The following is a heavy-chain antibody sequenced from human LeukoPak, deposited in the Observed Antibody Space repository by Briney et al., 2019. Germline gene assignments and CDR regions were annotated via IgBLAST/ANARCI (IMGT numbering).Heavy chain of an antibody. CDR2: IRYDGSNK. Sequence: GSLRLSCAASGFTFSSYGMHWVRQAPAKRLEAVAFIRYDGSNKYYADSVKNRFTISRNNSKNTLSLQMNTLRAEDTAVYYCAKDVVVIARGGDYWGKGTLVTVSS. CDR3: AKDVVVIARGGDY. V-gene: IGHV3-30*02. CDR1: GFTFSSYG. D-gene: IGHD2-21*01. J-gene: IGHJ4*02.